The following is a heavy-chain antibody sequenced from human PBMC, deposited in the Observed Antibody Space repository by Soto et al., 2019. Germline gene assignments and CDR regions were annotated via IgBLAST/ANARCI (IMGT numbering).Heavy chain of an antibody. CDR2: ISDSGSRM. V-gene: IGHV3-48*01. J-gene: IGHJ4*02. D-gene: IGHD1-26*01. Sequence: EVQLVESGGGLVQPGGSLRLSCVVSGFTLGDYGMNWVRQAPGKGLEWVSYISDSGSRMYYADSVKGRFTISRDSAKNSLYLQMNSLRGEDTAVYYCAPQGVGATGYLYWGKGTLVTVSS. CDR1: GFTLGDYG. CDR3: APQGVGATGYLY.